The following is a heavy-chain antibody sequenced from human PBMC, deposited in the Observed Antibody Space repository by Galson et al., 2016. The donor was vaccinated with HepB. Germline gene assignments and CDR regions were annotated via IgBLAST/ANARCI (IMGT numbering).Heavy chain of an antibody. Sequence: SLRLSCAASGFSFSHYAMHWVRQAPGKGLQWVAFISYDGGIQHHADSVKGRFTISRDNSKNTLDLQMNSLRVDDTAMYHCVRDSGDYWGQGNLVTVSS. D-gene: IGHD1-26*01. CDR3: VRDSGDY. CDR1: GFSFSHYA. V-gene: IGHV3-30*01. CDR2: ISYDGGIQ. J-gene: IGHJ4*02.